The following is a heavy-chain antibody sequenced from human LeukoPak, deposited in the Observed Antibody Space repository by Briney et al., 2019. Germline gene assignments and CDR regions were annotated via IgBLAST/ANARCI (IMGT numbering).Heavy chain of an antibody. CDR3: ARENFQY. CDR2: IKPDGSDE. J-gene: IGHJ4*02. Sequence: GGSLRLSFAASGXTFSTYWVNWVGQAPGKGLELVANIKPDGSDEYYVDSVKGRFTISRDNAENSLYLQMNSLRAEDTAVYYCARENFQYWAQGTLVTVSS. V-gene: IGHV3-7*04. CDR1: GXTFSTYW.